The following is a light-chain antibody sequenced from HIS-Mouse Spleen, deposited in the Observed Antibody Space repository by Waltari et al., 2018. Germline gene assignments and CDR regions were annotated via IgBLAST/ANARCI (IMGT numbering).Light chain of an antibody. Sequence: SYELTQPPSVSVSPGQTARNTCSGDALPKKSAYWYQQKSGQAPVLVIYEDSKRPSGIPEGFSGSSSGTMATLTISGAQVEDEADYYCYSTDSSGNHRVFGGGTKLTVL. CDR3: YSTDSSGNHRV. V-gene: IGLV3-10*01. J-gene: IGLJ2*01. CDR2: EDS. CDR1: ALPKKS.